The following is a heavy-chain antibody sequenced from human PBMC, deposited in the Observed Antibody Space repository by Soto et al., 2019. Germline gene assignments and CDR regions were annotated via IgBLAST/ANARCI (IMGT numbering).Heavy chain of an antibody. CDR3: AKDQCSGSCSGGYNWFDP. D-gene: IGHD2-15*01. Sequence: SETLSLTCTVSGGSISGYYWSWIRQPPGKGLEWIGYIYNTGSASYSPGSANFNPSLKSRVTISQDTSKNQISLKLSSVTAADTAVYYCAKDQCSGSCSGGYNWFDPWGQGTLVTVSS. CDR2: IYNTGSASYSPGSA. J-gene: IGHJ5*02. CDR1: GGSISGYY. V-gene: IGHV4-59*01.